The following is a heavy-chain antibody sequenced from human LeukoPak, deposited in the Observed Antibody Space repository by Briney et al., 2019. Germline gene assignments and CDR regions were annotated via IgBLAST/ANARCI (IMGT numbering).Heavy chain of an antibody. D-gene: IGHD2-15*01. J-gene: IGHJ5*02. CDR2: IKSDGSTT. Sequence: GGSLRLSCAASGFTFSSYWMHWVRQAPGKGLVWVSRIKSDGSTTNYADSVKGRFTISRDNDENTLYLQMNSLRVEDTAVYYCTRRVSTTRWFDPWGQGTLVTVSS. CDR3: TRRVSTTRWFDP. CDR1: GFTFSSYW. V-gene: IGHV3-74*01.